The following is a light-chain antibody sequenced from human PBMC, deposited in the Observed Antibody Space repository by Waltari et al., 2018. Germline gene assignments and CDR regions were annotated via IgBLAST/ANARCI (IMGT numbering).Light chain of an antibody. CDR3: SAYTATDTYV. J-gene: IGLJ1*01. CDR1: RSDIGLYDY. CDR2: DVS. V-gene: IGLV2-14*03. Sequence: SALTQPASMSGSPGQSITISCTGTRSDIGLYDYVSWYQQHPGKAPKPIISDVSQRPSGFTARFSGSKSGYTASLPISGLQTEDEADYYCSAYTATDTYVFGSGTTVTVL.